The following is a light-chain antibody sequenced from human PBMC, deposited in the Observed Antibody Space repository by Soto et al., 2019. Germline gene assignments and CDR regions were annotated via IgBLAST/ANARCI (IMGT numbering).Light chain of an antibody. CDR1: QSVSSSF. CDR3: QQYGSSPWT. J-gene: IGKJ1*01. CDR2: STS. V-gene: IGKV3-20*01. Sequence: EVVLTQSPGTLSLSPGDRATLSCRASQSVSSSFLAWYLQKPGQAPRLLIYSTSSRATGIPDRFSGSASGTDFTLTISSLEPEDFAVYYCQQYGSSPWTFGQGTRVEIK.